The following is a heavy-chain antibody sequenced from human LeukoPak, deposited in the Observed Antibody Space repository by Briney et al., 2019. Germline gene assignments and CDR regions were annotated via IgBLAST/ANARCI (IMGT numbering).Heavy chain of an antibody. D-gene: IGHD2-2*01. CDR2: TYYRSTWYN. CDR3: ARRLTQYDCFDP. Sequence: SQSLSLTCAISVDSVSTNSVTWNWIRQAPSRGLEWLGRTYYRSTWYNDYAVSVRGRITVNPDTSKNQFSLHLNSVTPEDTAVYYCARRLTQYDCFDPWGQGILVTVSS. J-gene: IGHJ5*02. V-gene: IGHV6-1*01. CDR1: VDSVSTNSVT.